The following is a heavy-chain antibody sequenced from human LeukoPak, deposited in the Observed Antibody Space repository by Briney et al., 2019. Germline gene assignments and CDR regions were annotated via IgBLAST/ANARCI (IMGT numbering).Heavy chain of an antibody. V-gene: IGHV3-66*01. D-gene: IGHD1/OR15-1a*01. CDR3: ARSNCNSCYLGVWYYFDY. CDR1: GITVSSNY. J-gene: IGHJ4*02. CDR2: MYSDSRT. Sequence: PGGSLRLSCAASGITVSSNYMSWVRQAPGKGLEWVSVMYSDSRTYYADSVKGRITISRDNSKNTLYLEMNSLRAEDTAVYYCARSNCNSCYLGVWYYFDYWGQGALVTVSS.